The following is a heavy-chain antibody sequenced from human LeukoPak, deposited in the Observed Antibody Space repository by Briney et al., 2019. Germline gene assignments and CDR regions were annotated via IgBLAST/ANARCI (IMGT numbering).Heavy chain of an antibody. J-gene: IGHJ6*03. CDR1: GYSFTSYW. V-gene: IGHV5-51*01. CDR2: FYPDDSDT. CDR3: ARLAFCTNAVCFSNYYYSMDV. D-gene: IGHD2-8*01. Sequence: GEPLKISCKGSGYSFTSYWIGWVRQMPGKGLEWMGIFYPDDSDTTYSPSFQGQVTISADKSISTAYLQWSSLKASDTAMYYCARLAFCTNAVCFSNYYYSMDVWGRGTTVTGSS.